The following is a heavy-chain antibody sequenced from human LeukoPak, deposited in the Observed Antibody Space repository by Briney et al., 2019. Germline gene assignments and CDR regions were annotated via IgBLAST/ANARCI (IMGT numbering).Heavy chain of an antibody. J-gene: IGHJ4*02. D-gene: IGHD3-22*01. CDR3: ARLDDYYDSSGYPNVVDH. CDR1: GYTFTGYY. V-gene: IGHV1-2*06. Sequence: GASVKVSCKAAGYTFTGYYMHWVRQAPGQGLEWMGRINPNSGGTNYAQKFQGRVTMTRDTSISTAYMELSRLRSDDTAVYYCARLDDYYDSSGYPNVVDHWGQGTLVTVSS. CDR2: INPNSGGT.